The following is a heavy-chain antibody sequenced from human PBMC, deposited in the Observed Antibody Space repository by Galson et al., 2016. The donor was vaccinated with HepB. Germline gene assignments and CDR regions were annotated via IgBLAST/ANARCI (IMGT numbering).Heavy chain of an antibody. CDR3: ARYRAGTAYSDF. D-gene: IGHD6-13*01. Sequence: CKASGYTFNGYGISWVRQAPGQGLEWMGWISAYNGNTKYAEKFQGRVTMTTDTSTSTAYMELRSLRSDDTAVYYCARYRAGTAYSDFWGQGTLVTVSS. J-gene: IGHJ4*02. V-gene: IGHV1-18*01. CDR2: ISAYNGNT. CDR1: GYTFNGYG.